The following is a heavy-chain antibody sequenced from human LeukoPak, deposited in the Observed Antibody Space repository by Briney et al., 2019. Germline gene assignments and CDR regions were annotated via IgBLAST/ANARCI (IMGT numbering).Heavy chain of an antibody. J-gene: IGHJ4*02. V-gene: IGHV3-23*01. CDR2: ISGSADNT. CDR3: AKGTGYSSGWAFDY. Sequence: GGSLRLSCAASGFTFSNYAMSWVRQAPGKGLEWVSAISGSADNTYYADSVKGRFTISRDNSESTLYLQMNSLRAEDTAVYYCAKGTGYSSGWAFDYWGQGTLVTVSS. CDR1: GFTFSNYA. D-gene: IGHD6-19*01.